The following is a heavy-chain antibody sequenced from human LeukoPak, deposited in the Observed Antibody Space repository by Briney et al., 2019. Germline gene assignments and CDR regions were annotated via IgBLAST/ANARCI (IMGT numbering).Heavy chain of an antibody. V-gene: IGHV3-53*01. J-gene: IGHJ3*02. Sequence: EGSLRLSCAASGFTVTNNYMSWVRQAPGKGLELVSIIYAGGNTYYADSVKGRFTISRDSSKNTLYFQMNSLRAEDTAVYYCASRRSTNWYTHDAFDIWGQGTMVTVSS. D-gene: IGHD2-2*02. CDR2: IYAGGNT. CDR3: ASRRSTNWYTHDAFDI. CDR1: GFTVTNNY.